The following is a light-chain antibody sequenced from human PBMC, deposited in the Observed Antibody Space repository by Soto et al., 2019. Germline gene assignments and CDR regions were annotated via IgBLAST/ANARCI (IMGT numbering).Light chain of an antibody. J-gene: IGLJ1*01. Sequence: SVLPQPASLYGSPGQSITISCTGTSSDVGGYNYVSWYQHHPGKAPKLLIYDVSNRPSGISNRFSGSKSDNTASLTISGLQPEDEADYYCSSYTTSNTRQIVFGTGTKVTVL. CDR2: DVS. CDR3: SSYTTSNTRQIV. V-gene: IGLV2-14*03. CDR1: SSDVGGYNY.